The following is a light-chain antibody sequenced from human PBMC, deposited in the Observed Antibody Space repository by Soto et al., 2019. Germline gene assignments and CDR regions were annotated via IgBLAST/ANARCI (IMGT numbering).Light chain of an antibody. CDR1: QSVSNN. V-gene: IGKV3-15*01. Sequence: EIVMTQSPATLSVSPGERATLSCRASQSVSNNLAWYQQKPGQAPRLVIYGASTRATGLPARFSGSGSGTEFTLTISSLQSEDFAVYYCQQYNNWPRGTFGGGTKVEIK. J-gene: IGKJ4*01. CDR2: GAS. CDR3: QQYNNWPRGT.